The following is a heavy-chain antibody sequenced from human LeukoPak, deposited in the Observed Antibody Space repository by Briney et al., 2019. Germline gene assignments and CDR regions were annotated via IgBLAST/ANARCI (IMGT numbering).Heavy chain of an antibody. CDR3: ARGYSSSWSVPPGPDY. V-gene: IGHV4-39*01. Sequence: SETLSLTCTVSGCSISSSSYSWGRIRQPPGKGLEWIGSIYYSGSTYYNTSLQSRVTISVDTSKNQFSLKLSSVTAADTAVYYCARGYSSSWSVPPGPDYWGQGTLVTVSS. D-gene: IGHD6-13*01. CDR1: GCSISSSSYS. CDR2: IYYSGST. J-gene: IGHJ4*02.